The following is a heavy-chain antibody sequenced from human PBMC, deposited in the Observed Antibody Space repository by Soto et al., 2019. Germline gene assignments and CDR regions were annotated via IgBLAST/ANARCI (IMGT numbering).Heavy chain of an antibody. D-gene: IGHD4-17*01. Sequence: ASVKVSCKASGYTFTSYGISWVRQAPGQGLEWMGWISAYNGNTNYAQKLQGRVTMTTDTSTSTAYMELRSLRSDDTAVYYCARDDYGGNYPSRFDYRGQGTLVTVSS. CDR3: ARDDYGGNYPSRFDY. CDR2: ISAYNGNT. J-gene: IGHJ4*02. V-gene: IGHV1-18*01. CDR1: GYTFTSYG.